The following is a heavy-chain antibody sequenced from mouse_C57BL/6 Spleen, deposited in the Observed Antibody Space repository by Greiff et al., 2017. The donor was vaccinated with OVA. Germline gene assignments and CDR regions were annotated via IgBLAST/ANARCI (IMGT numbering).Heavy chain of an antibody. V-gene: IGHV1-80*01. Sequence: QVQLKQSGAELVKPGASVKISCKASGYAFSSYWMNWVKQRPGKGLEWIGQIYPGDGDTNYNGKFKGKATLTADKSSSTAYMQLSSLTSEDSAVYFCARGYYSNYGYAMDYWGQGTSVTVSS. CDR1: GYAFSSYW. CDR3: ARGYYSNYGYAMDY. D-gene: IGHD2-5*01. J-gene: IGHJ4*01. CDR2: IYPGDGDT.